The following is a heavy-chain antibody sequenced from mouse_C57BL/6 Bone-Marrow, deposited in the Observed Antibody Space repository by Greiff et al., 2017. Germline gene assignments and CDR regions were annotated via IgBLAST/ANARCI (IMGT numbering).Heavy chain of an antibody. D-gene: IGHD2-4*01. CDR2: IDPANGDT. CDR3: TTRLPFDY. CDR1: GFNITDDY. V-gene: IGHV14-4*01. Sequence: EVQLQQPGAELVRPGASVKLSCTASGFNITDDYMHWVKQRPEQGLEWIGWIDPANGDTEYASKFQGKATITADTSSNTAYLQLSSLTSEDTAVYYCTTRLPFDYWGQGTTLTVSS. J-gene: IGHJ2*01.